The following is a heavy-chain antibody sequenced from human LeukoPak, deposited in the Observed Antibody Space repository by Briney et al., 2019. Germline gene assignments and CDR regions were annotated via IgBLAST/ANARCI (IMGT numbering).Heavy chain of an antibody. D-gene: IGHD3-10*01. J-gene: IGHJ4*02. Sequence: PSETLSLTCTVSGGSISSYYWSWIRQPPGKGLEWIGYIYYSGSTNYNPSLKSRVTISVDTSKNQFSLKLSSVTAADTAVYYCARARSHYGNSDYWGQGTLVTVSS. CDR3: ARARSHYGNSDY. CDR2: IYYSGST. V-gene: IGHV4-59*01. CDR1: GGSISSYY.